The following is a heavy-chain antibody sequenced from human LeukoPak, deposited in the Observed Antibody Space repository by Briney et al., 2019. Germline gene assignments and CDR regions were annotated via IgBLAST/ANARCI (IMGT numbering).Heavy chain of an antibody. CDR3: ASEHIVVVPAASYFDY. CDR2: ICYSGST. Sequence: PSETLSLTCTVSGGSISSGDSYWSWIRQPPGKGLEWIGYICYSGSTYYNPSLKGRVTISVDTSKNQFSLKLSSVTAADTAVYYCASEHIVVVPAASYFDYWGQGTLVTVSS. V-gene: IGHV4-30-4*01. CDR1: GGSISSGDSY. D-gene: IGHD2-2*01. J-gene: IGHJ4*02.